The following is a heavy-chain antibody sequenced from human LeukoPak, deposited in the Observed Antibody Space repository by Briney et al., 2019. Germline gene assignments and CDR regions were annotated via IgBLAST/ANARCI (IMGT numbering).Heavy chain of an antibody. CDR1: GFTFSSYS. D-gene: IGHD2-15*01. J-gene: IGHJ1*01. V-gene: IGHV3-48*02. CDR3: AQQVGYCSSGSCYFTY. CDR2: ISSSSSTI. Sequence: PGGSLRLSCAASGFTFSSYSMNWVRQAPGKGLEWVSYISSSSSTIYYADSVKGRFTISRDNAKNSLYLQMNSLRDEDTAVYYCAQQVGYCSSGSCYFTYWGQGTLVTVSS.